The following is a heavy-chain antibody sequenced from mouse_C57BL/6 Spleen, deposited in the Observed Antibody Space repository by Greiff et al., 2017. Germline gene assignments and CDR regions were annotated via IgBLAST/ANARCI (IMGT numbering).Heavy chain of an antibody. CDR2: IYPSDSET. CDR1: GYTFTSYW. V-gene: IGHV1-61*01. Sequence: QVQLQQPGAELVRPGSSVQLSCKASGYTFTSYWMDWVKQRPGQGLEWIGNIYPSDSETHYNQKFKDKATLTVDKSSSTAYMQLSSLTSEDSAVYYCARSEDTTVYFDYWGQGTTLTVSS. CDR3: ARSEDTTVYFDY. J-gene: IGHJ2*01. D-gene: IGHD1-1*01.